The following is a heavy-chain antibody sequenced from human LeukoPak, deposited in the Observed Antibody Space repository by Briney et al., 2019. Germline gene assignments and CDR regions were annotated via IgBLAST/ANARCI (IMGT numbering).Heavy chain of an antibody. J-gene: IGHJ4*02. V-gene: IGHV4-61*01. Sequence: SETLSLTCTVSGGSVSSGSYYWSWIRQPPGKGLEWIGYIYYSGSNNYNPSLKSRATISVDTSKNQFSLKLSSVTAADTAVYYCARDSIAAAGNFDYWGQGTLVTVSS. CDR1: GGSVSSGSYY. CDR2: IYYSGSN. CDR3: ARDSIAAAGNFDY. D-gene: IGHD6-13*01.